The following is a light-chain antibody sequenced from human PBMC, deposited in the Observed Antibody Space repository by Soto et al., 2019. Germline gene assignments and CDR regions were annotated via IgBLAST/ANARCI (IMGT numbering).Light chain of an antibody. CDR3: QSYDSRLGGWI. CDR2: GNT. CDR1: NSNIGAGYD. J-gene: IGLJ2*01. V-gene: IGLV1-40*01. Sequence: QSVLTQPPSVSGAPGQRVTISCTGSNSNIGAGYDVHWYQQLLGAVPKLLIYGNTNRPSGVPDRFSGTKSGTSASLDITELQADDEADYYCQSYDSRLGGWIVGEGTKVTVL.